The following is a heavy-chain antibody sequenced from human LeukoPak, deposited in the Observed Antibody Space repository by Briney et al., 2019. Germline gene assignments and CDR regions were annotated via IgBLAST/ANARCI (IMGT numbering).Heavy chain of an antibody. CDR1: GFTFSSYW. Sequence: GGSLRLSCAASGFTFSSYWMSWVRQAPGKGLEWVANIKQDGSEKYYVDSVKGRFTISRDNAKNSLYLQMNSLRAEDTAVYYCAREGDSSGWDTFDYWGQGTLVTVSS. CDR2: IKQDGSEK. CDR3: AREGDSSGWDTFDY. D-gene: IGHD6-19*01. V-gene: IGHV3-7*01. J-gene: IGHJ4*02.